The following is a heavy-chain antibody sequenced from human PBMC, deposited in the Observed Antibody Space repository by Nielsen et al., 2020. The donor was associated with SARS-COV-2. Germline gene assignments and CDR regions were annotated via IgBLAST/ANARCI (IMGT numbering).Heavy chain of an antibody. CDR3: AKTGIAAAGRPS. J-gene: IGHJ4*02. D-gene: IGHD6-13*01. CDR2: ISYDGSNK. CDR1: GFTFSSYA. Sequence: LKISCAASGFTFSSYAMHWVRQAPGKGLEWVAVISYDGSNKYYADSVKGRFTISRDNSKNTLYLQMNSLRAEDTAVYYCAKTGIAAAGRPSWGQGTLVTVSS. V-gene: IGHV3-30-3*02.